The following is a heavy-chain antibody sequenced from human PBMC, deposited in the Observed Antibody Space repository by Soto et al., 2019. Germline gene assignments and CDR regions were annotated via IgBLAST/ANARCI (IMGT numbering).Heavy chain of an antibody. Sequence: GASVKVSCKASGYTFTSYYMHWVRQAPGQGLEWMGIINPSGGSTSYAQKFQGRVTMTEDTSTDTAYMELSSLRSEDTAVYYCAHPTVTTFYAFDIWGQGTMVTVSS. J-gene: IGHJ3*02. V-gene: IGHV1-46*01. CDR3: AHPTVTTFYAFDI. D-gene: IGHD4-17*01. CDR2: INPSGGST. CDR1: GYTFTSYY.